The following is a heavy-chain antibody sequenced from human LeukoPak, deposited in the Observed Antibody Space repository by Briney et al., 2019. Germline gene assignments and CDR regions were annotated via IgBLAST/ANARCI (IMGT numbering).Heavy chain of an antibody. J-gene: IGHJ4*02. CDR3: AKDLFGGYGRSV. V-gene: IGHV3-23*01. D-gene: IGHD5-12*01. CDR1: GFTFSSYG. Sequence: GGTLRLSCAASGFTFSSYGMSWVRQAPGKGLEWVSAISGSGGSTYYADSVKGRFTISGDNSKNTLYLQMNSLRAEDTAVYYCAKDLFGGYGRSVWGQGTLVTVSS. CDR2: ISGSGGST.